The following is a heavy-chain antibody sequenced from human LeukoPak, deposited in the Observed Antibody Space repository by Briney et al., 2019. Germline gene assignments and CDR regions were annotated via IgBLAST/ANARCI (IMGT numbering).Heavy chain of an antibody. J-gene: IGHJ4*02. CDR1: GGSISSSSYY. D-gene: IGHD6-13*01. Sequence: SETLSLTCTVSGGSISSSSYYWGWIRQPPGKGLEWIGSIYYSGSTYYNPSLKSRVTISVDTSKNQSSLKLSSVTAADTAVYYCARDTAAAGVFDYWGQGTLVTVSS. V-gene: IGHV4-39*07. CDR3: ARDTAAAGVFDY. CDR2: IYYSGST.